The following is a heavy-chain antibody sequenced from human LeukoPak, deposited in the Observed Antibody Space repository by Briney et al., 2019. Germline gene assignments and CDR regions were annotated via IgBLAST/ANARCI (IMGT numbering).Heavy chain of an antibody. D-gene: IGHD5-18*01. CDR1: GYTFTCYY. CDR2: INPNTGDT. V-gene: IGHV1-18*04. CDR3: ARDVGYGYDGYYFDY. J-gene: IGHJ4*02. Sequence: ASVKVSCKASGYTFTCYYIHWVRQAPGPGLEWMGWINPNTGDTYYAQKLQGRVTMTTATSTSTAYMELRSLRSDDTAVYYCARDVGYGYDGYYFDYWGQGTLVTVSS.